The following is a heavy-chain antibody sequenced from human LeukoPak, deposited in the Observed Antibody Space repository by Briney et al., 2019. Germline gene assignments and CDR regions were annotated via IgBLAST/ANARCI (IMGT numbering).Heavy chain of an antibody. CDR1: GDSFTSYW. J-gene: IGHJ4*02. CDR3: ARMMQSAPSGGYSGYDRFDY. D-gene: IGHD5-12*01. CDR2: IYPGDSDS. Sequence: THGESLKISGKCSGDSFTSYWTGWVHQMPGKGLEWMGIIYPGDSDSRYSPSFEGQVTISADKSISTAYLQWSSLKASDSGRYFCARMMQSAPSGGYSGYDRFDYWGQGTLVTVSS. V-gene: IGHV5-51*07.